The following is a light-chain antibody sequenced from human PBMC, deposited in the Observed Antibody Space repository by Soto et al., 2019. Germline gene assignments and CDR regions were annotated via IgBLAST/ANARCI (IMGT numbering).Light chain of an antibody. CDR2: GAS. Sequence: DIVMTQSPDSLPVYLGERAPITCTSGQSILYRSNNKNYLAWYQQKPGQAPRLLIYGASSRATVIPDRFSGSGSGTDFTLTIRRLEPEDFAVYYCQQHGSSPSWTFGQGNKV. V-gene: IGKV3-20*01. CDR3: QQHGSSPSWT. J-gene: IGKJ1*01. CDR1: QSILYRSNNKNY.